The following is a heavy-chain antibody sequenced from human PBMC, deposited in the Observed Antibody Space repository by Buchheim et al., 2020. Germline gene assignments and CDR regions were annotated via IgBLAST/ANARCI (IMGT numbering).Heavy chain of an antibody. CDR2: IWYDGSNK. CDR3: ARDGRYYYGSGSYYLGYYYYGMDV. D-gene: IGHD3-10*01. CDR1: GFTFSSYA. Sequence: VQLLESGGGLVQPGGSLRLSCAASGFTFSSYAMSWVRQAPGKGLEWVAVIWYDGSNKYYAESVKGRFTISRDNSKTTVYPQMNSLRAEDTAVYYCARDGRYYYGSGSYYLGYYYYGMDVWGQGTT. J-gene: IGHJ6*02. V-gene: IGHV3-33*08.